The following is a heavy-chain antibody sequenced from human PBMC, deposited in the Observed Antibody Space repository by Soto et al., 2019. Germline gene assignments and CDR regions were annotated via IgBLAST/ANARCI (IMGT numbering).Heavy chain of an antibody. D-gene: IGHD2-2*01. Sequence: QVQLVESGGGVVQPGRSLRLSCAASGFTFSSYPIHWVRQAPGKGLEWVAIISYDGRNKYYADSVKGRFTISRDNPKTSLYLQMNSLRAEDTAVYYCARGKDDIVLIPAATRVGYFDYWGQGTLVTVSS. J-gene: IGHJ4*02. CDR2: ISYDGRNK. CDR1: GFTFSSYP. V-gene: IGHV3-30-3*01. CDR3: ARGKDDIVLIPAATRVGYFDY.